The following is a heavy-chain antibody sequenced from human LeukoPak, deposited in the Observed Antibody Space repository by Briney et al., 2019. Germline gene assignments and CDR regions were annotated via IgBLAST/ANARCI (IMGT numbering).Heavy chain of an antibody. Sequence: GGSLRLSCAGSQLTFSTFWVTWVRQAPGKGLEWVSGINWNGGSAGYADSVKGRFTISRDNARNSLYLQMNSLRAEDTALYYCARGQLDMDVWGKGTTVTVSS. CDR2: INWNGGSA. J-gene: IGHJ6*03. V-gene: IGHV3-20*04. CDR1: QLTFSTFW. D-gene: IGHD1-1*01. CDR3: ARGQLDMDV.